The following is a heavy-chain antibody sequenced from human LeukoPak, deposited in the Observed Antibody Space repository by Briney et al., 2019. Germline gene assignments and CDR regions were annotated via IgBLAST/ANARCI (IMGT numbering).Heavy chain of an antibody. V-gene: IGHV3-53*01. J-gene: IGHJ4*02. CDR1: GFTVSSNY. Sequence: PGGSLRLSCAASGFTVSSNYMSWVRQAPGKGLEWVSVIYSGGTTYYADSVKGRFTISRDNSKNTLYLQMNSLRAEDTAVYYCAKEGITMVRGVIQKFFDYWGQGTLVTVSS. CDR2: IYSGGTT. CDR3: AKEGITMVRGVIQKFFDY. D-gene: IGHD3-10*01.